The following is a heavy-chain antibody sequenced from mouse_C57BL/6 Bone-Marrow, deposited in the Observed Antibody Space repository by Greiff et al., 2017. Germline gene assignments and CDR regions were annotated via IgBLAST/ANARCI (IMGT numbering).Heavy chain of an antibody. CDR2: IHPYSGST. CDR1: GYTFTSYW. V-gene: IGHV1-64*01. Sequence: VQLQQPGAELVKPGASVKLSCKASGYTFTSYWMHWVKQRPGQGLEWIGMIHPYSGSTNYNEKFKSKATLTVDKSSSTAYMQLSSLTSEDSAVYYCARKGWYYFDYWGQGTTLTVSS. CDR3: ARKGWYYFDY. D-gene: IGHD1-1*02. J-gene: IGHJ2*01.